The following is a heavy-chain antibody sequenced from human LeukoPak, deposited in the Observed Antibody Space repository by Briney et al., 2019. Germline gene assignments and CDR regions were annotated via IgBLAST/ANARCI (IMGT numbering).Heavy chain of an antibody. Sequence: ASVKVSCKASGYTFTSYYMHLVRQAPGQGLEWMGIINPSGGSTSYAQKFQGRVTMTRDTSTSTVYMELSSLRSEDTAVYYCAIPVYSSGWYRGWGYFDYWGQGTLDTVSS. V-gene: IGHV1-46*01. CDR3: AIPVYSSGWYRGWGYFDY. J-gene: IGHJ4*02. CDR1: GYTFTSYY. CDR2: INPSGGST. D-gene: IGHD6-19*01.